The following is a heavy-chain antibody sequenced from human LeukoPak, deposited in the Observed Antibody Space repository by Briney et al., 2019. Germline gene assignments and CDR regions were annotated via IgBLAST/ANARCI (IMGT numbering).Heavy chain of an antibody. CDR3: AGRGHRYSRD. V-gene: IGHV4-4*09. D-gene: IGHD2-15*01. CDR2: IQDTGIT. J-gene: IGHJ1*01. Sequence: KPSETLSLICNVSGDSVSSGYWSWIRQSPGKGLEWIGCIQDTGITDYNPSLKSRLLMSLDTSKNQFSLNLRSVTAADTAVYYCAGRGHRYSRDWGQGILVTISS. CDR1: GDSVSSGY.